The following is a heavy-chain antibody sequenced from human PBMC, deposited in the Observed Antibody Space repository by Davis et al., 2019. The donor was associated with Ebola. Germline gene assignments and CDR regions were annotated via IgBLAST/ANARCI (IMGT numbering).Heavy chain of an antibody. J-gene: IGHJ4*02. CDR1: GGPIWSTNW. CDR3: ARWKTADFWSGLDS. V-gene: IGHV4-4*02. CDR2: IYHTGDT. D-gene: IGHD3-3*01. Sequence: PSETLSLTCVVSGGPIWSTNWWSWVRQPRGKGLEWIGEIYHTGDTNYNPSLKSRVTMSVDQPKSQFSLELSSMTDADTAMYYCARWKTADFWSGLDSWGQGVRVTVSP.